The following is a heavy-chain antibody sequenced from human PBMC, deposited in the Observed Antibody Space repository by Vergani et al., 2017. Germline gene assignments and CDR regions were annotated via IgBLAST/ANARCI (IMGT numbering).Heavy chain of an antibody. J-gene: IGHJ6*02. Sequence: QVQLVQSGAEVKKPGASVKVSCKASGYTFTSYYMHWVRQAPGQGLEWMGIINPSGGSTSYAQKFQGRVTMTRDTSTITVYMELSSLRSEDTAVYYCARDQAAAGTLNYGMDVWGQGTTVTVSS. CDR3: ARDQAAAGTLNYGMDV. CDR2: INPSGGST. V-gene: IGHV1-46*01. CDR1: GYTFTSYY. D-gene: IGHD6-13*01.